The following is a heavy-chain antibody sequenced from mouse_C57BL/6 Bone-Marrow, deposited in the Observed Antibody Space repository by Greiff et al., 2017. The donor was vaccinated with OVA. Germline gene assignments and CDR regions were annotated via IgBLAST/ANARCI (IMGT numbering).Heavy chain of an antibody. D-gene: IGHD1-1*01. CDR1: GYTFTSYW. CDR2: IHPNSGST. V-gene: IGHV1-64*01. CDR3: ARRRATVVPYAMDY. J-gene: IGHJ4*01. Sequence: VQLQQPGAELVKPGASVKLSCKASGYTFTSYWMHWVKQRPGQGLEWIGMIHPNSGSTNYNEKFKSKATLTVDKSYSTAYMQLSSLTSEDSAVYYCARRRATVVPYAMDYWGQGTSVTVSS.